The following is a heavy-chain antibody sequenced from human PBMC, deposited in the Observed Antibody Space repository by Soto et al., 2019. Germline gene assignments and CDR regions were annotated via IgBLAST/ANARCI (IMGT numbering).Heavy chain of an antibody. CDR2: MNPNSGNT. D-gene: IGHD1-7*01. Sequence: ASVKVSCKASGYTFTSYDINWVRQATGQGLEWMGWMNPNSGNTGYAQKFQGRVTMNRNTSISTAYMELSRLRSDDTAVYYCARDVTGTADFDYWGQGTLVTVSS. J-gene: IGHJ4*02. CDR1: GYTFTSYD. CDR3: ARDVTGTADFDY. V-gene: IGHV1-8*01.